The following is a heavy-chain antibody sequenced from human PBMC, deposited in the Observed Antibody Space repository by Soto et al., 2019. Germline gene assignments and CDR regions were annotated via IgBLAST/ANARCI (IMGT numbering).Heavy chain of an antibody. J-gene: IGHJ3*02. CDR3: ARFSVRVLVITDRDALDT. D-gene: IGHD3-22*01. CDR2: IYYSGST. V-gene: IGHV4-39*01. CDR1: GGSISSSNYY. Sequence: PSETLSLTCTVSGGSISSSNYYWGWIRQPPGKGLEWIGSIYYSGSTYYNPSLKSRVTISVDTSKNQFSLKLSSVTAADTAVPYGARFSVRVLVITDRDALDTSGQVTMVT.